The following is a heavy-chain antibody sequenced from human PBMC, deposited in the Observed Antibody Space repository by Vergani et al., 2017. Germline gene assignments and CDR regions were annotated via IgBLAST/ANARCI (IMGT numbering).Heavy chain of an antibody. V-gene: IGHV4-61*02. CDR1: GGSLDIHSQT. Sequence: QAQMQESGPRLVKPSQTLSLTCSFSGGSLDIHSQTWGWLRQPAGGGLEWIGLIDVKGNSNFSPSLVSRVTMSADASRGRFSLNLRSVTTSDTAVYYCVRVLHTSYILGAFDIWGQGIKVTVSS. J-gene: IGHJ3*02. CDR3: VRVLHTSYILGAFDI. D-gene: IGHD2-21*01. CDR2: IDVKGNS.